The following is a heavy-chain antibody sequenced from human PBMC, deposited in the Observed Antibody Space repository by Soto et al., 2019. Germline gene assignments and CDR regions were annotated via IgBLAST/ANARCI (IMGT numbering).Heavy chain of an antibody. CDR1: GGSFSGSY. CDR2: IKHSGST. D-gene: IGHD2-2*01. V-gene: IGHV4-34*01. Sequence: SEPLSLTWAVYGGSFSGSYWSWIRQPPGKGLEWIGEIKHSGSTNYNPSLKSRVTISIDTSKNQFSLNLSSVTAADTAVYYCARLVPRGVIPAASNREGRSDSWGQGTLVTVSS. J-gene: IGHJ4*02. CDR3: ARLVPRGVIPAASNREGRSDS.